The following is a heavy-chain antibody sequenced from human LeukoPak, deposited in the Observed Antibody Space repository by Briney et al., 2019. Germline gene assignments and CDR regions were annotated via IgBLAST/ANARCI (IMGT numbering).Heavy chain of an antibody. J-gene: IGHJ4*02. Sequence: PGGSLRLSCAASGFTFSSYGMHGVRQAPGKGLEWVAFIRYDGSNKYYADSVKGRFTISRDNSKNMLYLQMNSLRAEDTAVYYCAKDGSYYGSGSYLDYWGQGTLVTVSS. CDR2: IRYDGSNK. CDR1: GFTFSSYG. D-gene: IGHD3-10*01. CDR3: AKDGSYYGSGSYLDY. V-gene: IGHV3-30*02.